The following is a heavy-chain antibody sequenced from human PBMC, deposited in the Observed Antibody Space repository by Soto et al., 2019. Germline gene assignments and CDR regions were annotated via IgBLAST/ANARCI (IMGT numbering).Heavy chain of an antibody. V-gene: IGHV3-30*18. CDR1: GFSFNAYV. D-gene: IGHD2-21*01. CDR3: AKGLALMADH. CDR2: ILYDGSKE. J-gene: IGHJ4*02. Sequence: GGSLRLSCTASGFSFNAYVMDWVRQALGKGLEWVARILYDGSKEYYADPVEGRFTISRDNTKNTLYLQMDRLRVEDTAVYFCAKGLALMADHWGQGTPVTVYS.